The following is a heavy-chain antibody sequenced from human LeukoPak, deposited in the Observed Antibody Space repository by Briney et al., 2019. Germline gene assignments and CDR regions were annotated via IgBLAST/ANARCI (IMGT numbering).Heavy chain of an antibody. V-gene: IGHV3-23*01. CDR2: ISGSGGST. Sequence: GESLRLSCAASGFTFSSYAMSWVRQAPGKGLEWVSVISGSGGSTYYADSVKGRFTISRDNAKNSLYLQMNSLRAEDTAVYYCAELGITMIGGVWGKGTTVTISS. CDR3: AELGITMIGGV. J-gene: IGHJ6*04. CDR1: GFTFSSYA. D-gene: IGHD3-10*02.